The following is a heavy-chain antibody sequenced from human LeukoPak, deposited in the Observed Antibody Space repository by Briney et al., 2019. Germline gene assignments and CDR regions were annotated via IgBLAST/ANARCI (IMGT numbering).Heavy chain of an antibody. Sequence: GGSLRLSCAASGFTFSSYSMNWVRQAPGKGLEWVSSISSSSSYIYYADSVKGRFTISRDNAKNSLYLQMNSLRAEDMALYYCAKDMGNEYSSSSQDYWGQGTLVTVSS. V-gene: IGHV3-21*04. D-gene: IGHD6-6*01. CDR1: GFTFSSYS. CDR2: ISSSSSYI. CDR3: AKDMGNEYSSSSQDY. J-gene: IGHJ4*02.